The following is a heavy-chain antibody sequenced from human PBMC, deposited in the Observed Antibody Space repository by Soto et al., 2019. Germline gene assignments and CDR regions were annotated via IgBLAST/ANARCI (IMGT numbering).Heavy chain of an antibody. V-gene: IGHV4-34*01. CDR1: GGSFSGYY. Sequence: QVQLQQWGAGLLKPSETLSLTCAVYGGSFSGYYWSWIRQPPGKGLEWIGEINHSGSTNYNPSLKSQVTISVDTFKNQFSLKLSSVTAADTAVYYCARVWGADYWGQGTLVTVSS. CDR3: ARVWGADY. J-gene: IGHJ4*02. D-gene: IGHD3-16*01. CDR2: INHSGST.